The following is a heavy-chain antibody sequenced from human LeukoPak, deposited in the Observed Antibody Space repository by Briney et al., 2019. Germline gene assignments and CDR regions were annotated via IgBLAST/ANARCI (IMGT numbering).Heavy chain of an antibody. Sequence: ASEKVSCKVSGYTLTELSMHWVRQAPGKGLEWMGGFDPEDGETIYAQKFQGRVTMTEDTSTDTAYMELSSLRSEDTAVYYCATELLRMVRGVIIYWGQGTLVTVSS. CDR2: FDPEDGET. D-gene: IGHD3-10*01. V-gene: IGHV1-24*01. J-gene: IGHJ4*02. CDR3: ATELLRMVRGVIIY. CDR1: GYTLTELS.